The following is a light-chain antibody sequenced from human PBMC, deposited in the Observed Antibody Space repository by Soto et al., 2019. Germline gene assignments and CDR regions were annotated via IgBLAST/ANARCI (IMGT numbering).Light chain of an antibody. CDR2: DVN. CDR1: SSDMGGYDY. CDR3: TSYASGSSHVV. Sequence: QSALTQPASVSGSPGQSITLSCTGTSSDMGGYDYVSWYQRHPGKAPKLIIYDVNNRPSGVSHRFSGSKSGNTASLTISGLQAEDEADYYCTSYASGSSHVVFGGGTKLTVL. V-gene: IGLV2-14*01. J-gene: IGLJ2*01.